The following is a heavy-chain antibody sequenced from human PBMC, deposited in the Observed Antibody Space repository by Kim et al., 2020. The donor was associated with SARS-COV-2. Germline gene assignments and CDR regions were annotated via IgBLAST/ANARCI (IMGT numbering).Heavy chain of an antibody. V-gene: IGHV3-66*01. CDR3: ARGGGAFCGGDCDRTLDY. D-gene: IGHD2-21*02. CDR2: IYSDGNT. J-gene: IGHJ4*02. Sequence: GGSLRLSCVVSGFTVSSNYISWVRQAPGKGLEWVSVIYSDGNTYYADFVKGSFSISRDISKNTVYLHMNSLRAEDTAVYYCARGGGAFCGGDCDRTLDYWGQGTLVTVSS. CDR1: GFTVSSNY.